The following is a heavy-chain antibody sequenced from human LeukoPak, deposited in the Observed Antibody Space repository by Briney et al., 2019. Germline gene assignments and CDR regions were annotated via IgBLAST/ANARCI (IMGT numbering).Heavy chain of an antibody. Sequence: SQTLSLTCTVSGGSISSGDYYWGWIRQPPGKGLEWIGYIYYNGSTYYNPSLKSRVTISAETSKNQFSLNLTSVTAADTAVYYCARMSIFGIIILHFDYWGQGTLVSVYS. D-gene: IGHD3-3*01. CDR1: GGSISSGDYY. V-gene: IGHV4-30-4*01. CDR2: IYYNGST. CDR3: ARMSIFGIIILHFDY. J-gene: IGHJ4*02.